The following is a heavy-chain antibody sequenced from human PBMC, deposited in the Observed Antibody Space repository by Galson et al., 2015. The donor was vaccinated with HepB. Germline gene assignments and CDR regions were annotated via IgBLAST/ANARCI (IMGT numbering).Heavy chain of an antibody. J-gene: IGHJ6*02. V-gene: IGHV1-18*04. CDR1: GYTFTIYS. D-gene: IGHD3-10*01. Sequence: SVKVSCKASGYTFTIYSISWVRQAPGQGLEWMGWISAYNGNTNYAQKLQGRVTMTTDTSTSTAYMELRSLRSDDTAVYYCARDMVRGVISSRRDYYGMDVWGQGTTVTVSS. CDR3: ARDMVRGVISSRRDYYGMDV. CDR2: ISAYNGNT.